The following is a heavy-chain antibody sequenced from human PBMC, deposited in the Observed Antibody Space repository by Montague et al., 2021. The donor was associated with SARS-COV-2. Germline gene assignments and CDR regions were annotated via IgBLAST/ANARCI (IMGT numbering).Heavy chain of an antibody. J-gene: IGHJ4*02. D-gene: IGHD6-19*01. V-gene: IGHV3-13*04. CDR3: ATGYSSGWSHRYYFDY. CDR1: GFTFSSYD. Sequence: SLRLSCAASGFTFSSYDMHWVRQATGKGLEWVSAIGTAGDTYYPGSVKGRFTISRENAKNSLYLQMNSLRAGDTAVYYCATGYSSGWSHRYYFDYWGQGTLVAVSS. CDR2: IGTAGDT.